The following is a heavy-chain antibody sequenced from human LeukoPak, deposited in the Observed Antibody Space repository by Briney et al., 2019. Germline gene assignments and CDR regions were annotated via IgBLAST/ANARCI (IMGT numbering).Heavy chain of an antibody. CDR3: ARHLNYYYYYMDV. J-gene: IGHJ6*03. V-gene: IGHV4-39*01. CDR1: LGSISSSAFY. Sequence: SETLSLTCTVSLGSISSSAFYWGWIRQPPGKGLEWIGSLYYSGNTYYNPSLKSRVTISVDTSKNQFSLNLTSVTAADTAVYYCARHLNYYYYYMDVWGTGTTVTVSS. CDR2: LYYSGNT.